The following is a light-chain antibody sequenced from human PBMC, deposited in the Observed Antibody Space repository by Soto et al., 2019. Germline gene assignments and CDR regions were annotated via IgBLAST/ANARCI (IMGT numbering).Light chain of an antibody. Sequence: PSAPESPVGGRGTSTCRASQNINSWLVWYQQQPGKAAKLLIYYASSLESGVPSRFSGSGSGTEFTLTISSLQPDDFATYYCQQYNSYSWTFGQGTKVDIK. V-gene: IGKV1-5*01. CDR1: QNINSW. CDR2: YAS. CDR3: QQYNSYSWT. J-gene: IGKJ1*01.